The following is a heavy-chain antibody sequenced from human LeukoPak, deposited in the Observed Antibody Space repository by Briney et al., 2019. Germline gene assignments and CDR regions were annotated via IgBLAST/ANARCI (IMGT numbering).Heavy chain of an antibody. D-gene: IGHD2-15*01. CDR3: ARDLCSGGSCYSGNDAFDI. Sequence: GASVKVSCKASGYTFTSYGISWVRQAPGQGLEWMGWISAYNGNTNYAQKLQGRVTMTTDTSTSTAYMELRSLRSDDTAVYYCARDLCSGGSCYSGNDAFDIWGQGTMVTVSS. CDR1: GYTFTSYG. J-gene: IGHJ3*02. CDR2: ISAYNGNT. V-gene: IGHV1-18*01.